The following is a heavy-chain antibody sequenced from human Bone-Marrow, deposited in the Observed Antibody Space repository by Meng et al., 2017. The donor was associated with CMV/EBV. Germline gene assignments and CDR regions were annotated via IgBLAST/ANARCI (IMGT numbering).Heavy chain of an antibody. CDR3: AKDSSVAGPLDY. Sequence: SLKICCAASGFTFDNYAMHWVRQAPGKGLEWVSGISWNSGHIGYADSVKGRFTISRDNAKNSLYLQMNSLRSEDTALYYCAKDSSVAGPLDYWGQGTLVTVSS. CDR1: GFTFDNYA. CDR2: ISWNSGHI. V-gene: IGHV3-9*01. D-gene: IGHD6-19*01. J-gene: IGHJ4*02.